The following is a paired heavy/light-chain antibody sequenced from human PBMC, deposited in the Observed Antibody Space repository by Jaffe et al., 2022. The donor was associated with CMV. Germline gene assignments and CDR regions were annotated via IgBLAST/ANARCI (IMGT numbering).Light chain of an antibody. CDR2: YDS. J-gene: IGLJ2*01. CDR1: NIGSKS. V-gene: IGLV3-21*04. CDR3: QVWDSSSDHPVV. Sequence: SYVLTQPPSVSVAPGKTARITCGGNNIGSKSVHWYQQKPGQAPVLVIYYDSDRPSGIPERFSGSNSGNTATLTISRVEAGDEADYYCQVWDSSSDHPVVFGGGTKLTVL.
Heavy chain of an antibody. CDR1: GFTFSDYY. D-gene: IGHD6-19*01. CDR3: ARRGIAVAGTVWFDP. CDR2: ISSSSSYT. V-gene: IGHV3-11*06. J-gene: IGHJ5*02. Sequence: QVQLVESGGGLVKPGGSLRLSCAASGFTFSDYYMSWIRQAPGKGLEWVSYISSSSSYTNYADSVKGRFTISRDNAKNSLYLQMNSLRAEDTAVYYCARRGIAVAGTVWFDPWGQGTLVTVSS.